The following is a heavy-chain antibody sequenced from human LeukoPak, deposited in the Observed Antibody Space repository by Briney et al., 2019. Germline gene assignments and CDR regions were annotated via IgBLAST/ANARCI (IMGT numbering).Heavy chain of an antibody. Sequence: GGSLRLSCAASGSTFSRYSMNWVRQAPGKGLEWVSSISSSSSYIYYADSVKGRFTISRDNAKNSLYLQMNSLRAEDTAVYYCARYINSNSKPAFDYWGQGTLVTVSS. CDR1: GSTFSRYS. CDR2: ISSSSSYI. D-gene: IGHD4-11*01. CDR3: ARYINSNSKPAFDY. J-gene: IGHJ4*02. V-gene: IGHV3-21*01.